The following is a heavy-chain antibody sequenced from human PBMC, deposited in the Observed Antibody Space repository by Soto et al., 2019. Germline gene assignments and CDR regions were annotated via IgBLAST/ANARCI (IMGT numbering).Heavy chain of an antibody. V-gene: IGHV1-69*01. CDR2: IIPIFGTA. Sequence: QVQLVQSGAEVKKPGSSVKVSCKASGGTFSSYAISWVRQAPGQGLEWTGGIIPIFGTANYAQKFQGRVTITAAEATSTAYMELSSLRSDDTAVYYCESLVVGHWVMDVWGQGPTVTVSS. J-gene: IGHJ6*02. CDR1: GGTFSSYA. CDR3: ESLVVGHWVMDV. D-gene: IGHD2-15*01.